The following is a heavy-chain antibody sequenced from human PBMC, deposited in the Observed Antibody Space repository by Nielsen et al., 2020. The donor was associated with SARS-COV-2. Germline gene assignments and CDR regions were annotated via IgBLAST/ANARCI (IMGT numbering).Heavy chain of an antibody. J-gene: IGHJ4*02. CDR1: GFTFSSYA. CDR2: ISGSGGST. V-gene: IGHV3-23*01. CDR3: ARVVVAARIIPTFDY. D-gene: IGHD2-15*01. Sequence: GESLKISCAAFGFTFSSYAMSWVRQAPGKGLEWVSAISGSGGSTYYADSVKGRFTISRDNSKNTLYLQMNSLRAEDTAVYYCARVVVAARIIPTFDYWGQGTLVTVSS.